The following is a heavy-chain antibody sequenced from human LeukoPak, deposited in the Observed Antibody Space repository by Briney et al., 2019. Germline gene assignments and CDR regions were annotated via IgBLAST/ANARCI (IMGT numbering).Heavy chain of an antibody. D-gene: IGHD6-19*01. CDR3: AKTRSGWY. J-gene: IGHJ4*02. V-gene: IGHV3-30*18. CDR2: ISYDGSNK. CDR1: GFTFSSYG. Sequence: GGSLRLSCAASGFTFSSYGMHWVRQAPGKGLEWVAVISYDGSNKYYADSVKGRFAISRDNSKNTLYLQMNSLRAEDTAVYYCAKTRSGWYWGQGTLVTVSS.